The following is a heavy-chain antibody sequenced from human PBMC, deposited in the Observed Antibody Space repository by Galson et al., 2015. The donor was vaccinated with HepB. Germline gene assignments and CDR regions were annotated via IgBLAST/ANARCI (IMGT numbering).Heavy chain of an antibody. CDR1: GFTFSSYA. CDR2: ISGSGGNT. V-gene: IGHV3-23*01. D-gene: IGHD4-17*01. J-gene: IGHJ4*02. CDR3: AKETTVTAFADY. Sequence: SLRLSCAASGFTFSSYAMSWVRQAPGKGLEWVSAISGSGGNTYYAESVKGRFTISRDNSENTLYPQMNNLRVDDTAVYYCAKETTVTAFADYWGQGTLVTVSS.